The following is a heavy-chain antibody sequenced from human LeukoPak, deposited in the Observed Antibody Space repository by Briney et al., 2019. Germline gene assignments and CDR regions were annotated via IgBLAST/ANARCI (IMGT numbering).Heavy chain of an antibody. CDR1: GFTFSSYA. D-gene: IGHD3-22*01. Sequence: GGSLRLSCEASGFTFSSYAMSWIRQAPGKGLEWVSGISTNGGSTSYADSVKGRLTISRDNPRNMLYMEMNSLRAEDTAVYYCSGSHRYYDGSGYWVQWGQGTLVTVSS. CDR3: SGSHRYYDGSGYWVQ. V-gene: IGHV3-23*01. CDR2: ISTNGGST. J-gene: IGHJ4*02.